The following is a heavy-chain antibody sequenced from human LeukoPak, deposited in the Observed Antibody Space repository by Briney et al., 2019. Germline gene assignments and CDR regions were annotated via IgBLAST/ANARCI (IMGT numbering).Heavy chain of an antibody. Sequence: SGGSLRLSCAASGFTFSSYAMSWVHQAPGKGLEWVSAISGGSTYYADSVKGRFTISRDNSKNTLYLQMNSLRAEDTAVYYCAKYEKMMVRGAAISYWGQGTLVTVSS. CDR2: ISGGST. V-gene: IGHV3-23*01. J-gene: IGHJ4*02. D-gene: IGHD3-10*01. CDR1: GFTFSSYA. CDR3: AKYEKMMVRGAAISY.